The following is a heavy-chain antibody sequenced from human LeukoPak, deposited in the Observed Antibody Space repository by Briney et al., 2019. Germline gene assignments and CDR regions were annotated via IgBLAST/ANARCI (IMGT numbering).Heavy chain of an antibody. CDR2: INPSGGST. V-gene: IGHV1-46*01. D-gene: IGHD4-23*01. CDR3: ARGIYGGNSLGDYYMDV. J-gene: IGHJ6*03. Sequence: ASVKVSCKASGYTFTSYYMHWVRQAPGQGLEWMGIINPSGGSTSYAQKFQGRVTMTRDTSMSTVYMELSSLRSEDTAVYYCARGIYGGNSLGDYYMDVWGKGTTVTVSS. CDR1: GYTFTSYY.